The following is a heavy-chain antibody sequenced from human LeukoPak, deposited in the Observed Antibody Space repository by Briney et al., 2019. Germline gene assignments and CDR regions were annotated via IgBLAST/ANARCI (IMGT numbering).Heavy chain of an antibody. J-gene: IGHJ3*02. Sequence: GRSLRLSCAASGFTFSSYSMHWVRQAPGKGLEWVSYISSSSSTIYYADSVKGRFTISRDNAKNSLYLQMNSLRAEDTAVYYCARDGPRTYYYDSSGHNGAFDIWGQGTMVTVSS. D-gene: IGHD3-22*01. CDR3: ARDGPRTYYYDSSGHNGAFDI. V-gene: IGHV3-48*01. CDR1: GFTFSSYS. CDR2: ISSSSSTI.